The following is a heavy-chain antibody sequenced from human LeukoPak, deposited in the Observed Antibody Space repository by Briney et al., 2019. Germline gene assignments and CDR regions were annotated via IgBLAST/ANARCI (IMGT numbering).Heavy chain of an antibody. D-gene: IGHD6-19*01. CDR3: AKDGRSSGWPEV. CDR2: IWYDGSNK. CDR1: GFTFSSYG. J-gene: IGHJ4*02. Sequence: GGSLRLSCAASGFTFSSYGMHWVRQAPGKGLEWAAVIWYDGSNKYYADSVKGRFTISRDNSKNTLYLQMNSLRAEDTAVYYCAKDGRSSGWPEVWGQGTLVTVSS. V-gene: IGHV3-33*06.